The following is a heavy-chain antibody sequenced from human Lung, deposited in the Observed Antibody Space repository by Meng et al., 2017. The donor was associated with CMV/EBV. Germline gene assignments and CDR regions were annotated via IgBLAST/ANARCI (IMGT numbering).Heavy chain of an antibody. D-gene: IGHD3-10*01. J-gene: IGHJ5*02. Sequence: SVKVSXKASGYTFTSYDINWVRQATGQGLEWMGWMNPNSGNTAYAPKFQGRLTMTRNTSINTAYMDLSSLRSENTAIYYCTRGRGSTHKGNWFDPWGQGXLVTV. CDR3: TRGRGSTHKGNWFDP. V-gene: IGHV1-8*01. CDR1: GYTFTSYD. CDR2: MNPNSGNT.